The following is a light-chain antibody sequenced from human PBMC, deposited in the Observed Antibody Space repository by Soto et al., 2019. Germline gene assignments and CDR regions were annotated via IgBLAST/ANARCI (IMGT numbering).Light chain of an antibody. CDR1: SSDVGDYDY. CDR2: EVT. V-gene: IGLV2-14*01. Sequence: SVLTQPASVSGSPGQSITISCTGTSSDVGDYDYVSWYQKHPDRAPKLIIYEVTNRPSGVSNRFSGSKSGNTASLSISGLQAEDEADYYCSSYNSSNSVVFGGGTKVTLL. J-gene: IGLJ2*01. CDR3: SSYNSSNSVV.